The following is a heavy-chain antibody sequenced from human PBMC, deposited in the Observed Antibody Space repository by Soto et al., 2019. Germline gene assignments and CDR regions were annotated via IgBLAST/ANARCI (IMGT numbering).Heavy chain of an antibody. D-gene: IGHD5-12*01. V-gene: IGHV3-49*03. J-gene: IGHJ4*02. CDR3: TRDYGGRSGYSGYEPY. CDR1: GFTFGDYA. CDR2: IRSKAYGGTT. Sequence: GGSLRLSCTASGFTFGDYAMSWFRQAPGKGLEWVGFIRSKAYGGTTEYAASVKGRFTISRDDSKSIAYLQMNSLKTEDTAVYYCTRDYGGRSGYSGYEPYWGQGTLVTVSS.